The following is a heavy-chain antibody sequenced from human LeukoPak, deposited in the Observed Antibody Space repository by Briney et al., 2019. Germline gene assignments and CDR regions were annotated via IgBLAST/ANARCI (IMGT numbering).Heavy chain of an antibody. CDR3: ARDHRYCSGGSCYYDY. CDR2: IIPILGIA. J-gene: IGHJ4*02. V-gene: IGHV1-69*04. CDR1: GGTFSSYA. Sequence: SAKVSCKASGGTFSSYAISWVRQAPGQGLEWMGRIIPILGIANYAQKFQGRVTITADKSTSTAYMELSSLRSEDTAVYYCARDHRYCSGGSCYYDYWGQGTLVTVSS. D-gene: IGHD2-15*01.